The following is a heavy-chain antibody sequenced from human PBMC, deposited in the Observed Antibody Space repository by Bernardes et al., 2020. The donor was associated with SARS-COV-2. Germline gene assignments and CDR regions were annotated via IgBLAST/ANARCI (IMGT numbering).Heavy chain of an antibody. CDR2: INPNSGGT. J-gene: IGHJ6*02. CDR3: AREDAVAGTDYYYGMDV. V-gene: IGHV1-2*02. CDR1: GYTFTGYY. D-gene: IGHD6-19*01. Sequence: ASVKVSCKASGYTFTGYYMHWVRQAPGQGLEWMGWINPNSGGTNYAQKFQGRVTMTRDTSISTAYMELSRLRSDDTAMYYCAREDAVAGTDYYYGMDVWGQGTTVTVSS.